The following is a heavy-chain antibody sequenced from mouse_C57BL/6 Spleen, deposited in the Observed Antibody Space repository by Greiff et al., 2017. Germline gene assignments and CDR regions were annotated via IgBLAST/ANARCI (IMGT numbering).Heavy chain of an antibody. Sequence: QVQLQQPGAELVKPGASVKVSCKASGYTFTSYWMHWVKQSPGQGLEWIGRIHPSDSDTNYNQKFKGKATLTVDKSSSTAYMQLSSLPSEDAAVYCGAIANWDDGYFDVWGTGTTVTVSA. CDR3: AIANWDDGYFDV. V-gene: IGHV1-74*01. J-gene: IGHJ1*03. D-gene: IGHD4-1*01. CDR2: IHPSDSDT. CDR1: GYTFTSYW.